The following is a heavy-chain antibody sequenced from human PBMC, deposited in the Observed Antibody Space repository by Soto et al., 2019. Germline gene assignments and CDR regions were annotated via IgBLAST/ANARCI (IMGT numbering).Heavy chain of an antibody. J-gene: IGHJ4*02. CDR3: ARGPLDRSGGSCYSWGIDY. CDR2: IIPILGIA. Sequence: QVQLVQSGAEVKKPGSSVKVSCKASGGTFSSYTISWVRQAPGQGLEWMGRIIPILGIANYAQKFQGRVTITADKSTSTAYMELSSLRSEDTAVYYSARGPLDRSGGSCYSWGIDYWGQGTLVTVSS. V-gene: IGHV1-69*02. D-gene: IGHD2-15*01. CDR1: GGTFSSYT.